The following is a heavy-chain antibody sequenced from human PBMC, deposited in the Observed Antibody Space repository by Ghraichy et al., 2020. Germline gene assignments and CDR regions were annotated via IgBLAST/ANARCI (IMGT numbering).Heavy chain of an antibody. CDR1: GFTFSTYG. CDR2: IWNDGNNK. D-gene: IGHD3-22*01. V-gene: IGHV3-33*01. Sequence: GGSLRLSCATSGFTFSTYGIHWVRQAPGKGLEWVALIWNDGNNKYYADSVKGRFTISRDNSKNTVYLQVSSLRAEDTAVYYCARDLGSMIVLFAPGPSGGYFDYWGQGTLVTVSS. J-gene: IGHJ4*02. CDR3: ARDLGSMIVLFAPGPSGGYFDY.